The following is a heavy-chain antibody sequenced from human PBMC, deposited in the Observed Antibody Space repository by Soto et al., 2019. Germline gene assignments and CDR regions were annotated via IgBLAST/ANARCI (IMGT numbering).Heavy chain of an antibody. D-gene: IGHD2-21*02. CDR2: MYNTGST. Sequence: SSETLSLTCTVSGGSISSYSCSWSRQPPGKGLEWIGYMYNTGSTIYNPSLKSRVTISVDTSKNQFSLELNSVTAADTAVYYCARDLWGYCGANCYPLDVWGQGTTVTVS. V-gene: IGHV4-59*01. CDR3: ARDLWGYCGANCYPLDV. CDR1: GGSISSYS. J-gene: IGHJ6*02.